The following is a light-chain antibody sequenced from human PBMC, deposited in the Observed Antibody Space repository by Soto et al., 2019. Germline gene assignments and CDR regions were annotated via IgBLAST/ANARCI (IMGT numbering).Light chain of an antibody. J-gene: IGKJ4*01. V-gene: IGKV1-12*01. CDR3: QHANNFPRT. CDR1: QGINNW. Sequence: DIQMTQSPSSVSASVGDRVTITCRASQGINNWLAWYQQKPGKAPKLLIHGASSLQSGVPSRFSGSGSGTEFTLTINSLQPEDFATYYCQHANNFPRTFGGGTKVENK. CDR2: GAS.